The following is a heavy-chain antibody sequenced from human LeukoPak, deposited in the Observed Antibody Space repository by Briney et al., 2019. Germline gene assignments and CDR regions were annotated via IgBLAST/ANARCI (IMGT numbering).Heavy chain of an antibody. V-gene: IGHV3-48*03. CDR3: AKLNSGYDSEFDY. Sequence: GGSLRLSCAASGFTFSSYEMNWVRQAPGKGLEWVSYISSSGSTIYYADSVKGRFTISRDNAKNSLYLQMNSLRAEDTAVYYCAKLNSGYDSEFDYWGQGTLVTVSS. CDR2: ISSSGSTI. CDR1: GFTFSSYE. D-gene: IGHD5-12*01. J-gene: IGHJ4*02.